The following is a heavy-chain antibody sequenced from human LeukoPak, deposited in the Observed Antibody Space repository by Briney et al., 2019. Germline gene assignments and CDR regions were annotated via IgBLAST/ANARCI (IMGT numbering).Heavy chain of an antibody. D-gene: IGHD3-3*01. Sequence: PSETLSLTCAVYGGSFSGYYWGWIRQPPGKGLEWIGSIYQSGSGSSYYNPSLKSRVIISGDTSNNHFSLRLRSVTAADTAVYYCASTLRFLPYRRFDYWGQGTLVTVPS. CDR3: ASTLRFLPYRRFDY. J-gene: IGHJ4*02. V-gene: IGHV4-34*01. CDR2: IYQSGSGSS. CDR1: GGSFSGYY.